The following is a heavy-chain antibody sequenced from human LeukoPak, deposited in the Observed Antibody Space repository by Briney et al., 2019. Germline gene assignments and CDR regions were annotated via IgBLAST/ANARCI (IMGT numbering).Heavy chain of an antibody. V-gene: IGHV3-23*01. CDR3: AKHQWLVEEYYFDY. CDR2: ISGSGGST. CDR1: GFTFSSYA. D-gene: IGHD6-19*01. J-gene: IGHJ4*02. Sequence: SGGSLRLSCAASGFTFSSYAMSWVRLAPGKGLEWVSAISGSGGSTYYADSVKGRFTISRDNSKNTLYLQMNSLRAEDTAVYYCAKHQWLVEEYYFDYWGQGTLVTVSS.